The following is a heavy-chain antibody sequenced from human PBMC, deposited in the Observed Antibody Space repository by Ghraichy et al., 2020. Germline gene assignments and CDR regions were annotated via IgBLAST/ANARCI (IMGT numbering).Heavy chain of an antibody. CDR3: AEGRRVWGSCHYTFYI. CDR1: GFTFSSYA. Sequence: GGSLRLSCAASGFTFSSYAMSWVRQAPGKGLEWVSAISGRGASTYSADSEKGRVTISRDTSKTMLLQLRNSRGAEAAAEYYWAEGRRVWGSCHYTFYIWG. V-gene: IGHV3-23*01. CDR2: ISGRGAST. D-gene: IGHD3-16*01. J-gene: IGHJ3*02.